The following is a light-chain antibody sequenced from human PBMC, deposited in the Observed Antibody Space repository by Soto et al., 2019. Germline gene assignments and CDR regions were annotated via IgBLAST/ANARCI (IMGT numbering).Light chain of an antibody. Sequence: DIQMPQSPSTLSGCVGDRVTVTCRASQTISSWLAWYQQKPGKAPKLLIYKASTLQSGVPSRFSGSGSGTDFTLTITSLQPEDSATYYCLQDHKSPLTFGQGTKVDIK. CDR1: QTISSW. CDR3: LQDHKSPLT. CDR2: KAS. J-gene: IGKJ1*01. V-gene: IGKV1-5*03.